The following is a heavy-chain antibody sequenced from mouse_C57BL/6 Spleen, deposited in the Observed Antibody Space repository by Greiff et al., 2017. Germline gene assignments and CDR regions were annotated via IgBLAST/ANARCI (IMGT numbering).Heavy chain of an antibody. J-gene: IGHJ2*01. D-gene: IGHD1-1*01. CDR3: AREGVVADYFDY. V-gene: IGHV5-16*01. CDR1: GFTFSDYY. CDR2: INYDGSST. Sequence: EVMLVESEGGLVQPGSSMKLSCTASGFTFSDYYMAWVRQVPEKGLEWVANINYDGSSTYYLDSLKSRFIISRDNAKNILYLQMSSLKSEDTATYYCAREGVVADYFDYWGQGTTLTVSS.